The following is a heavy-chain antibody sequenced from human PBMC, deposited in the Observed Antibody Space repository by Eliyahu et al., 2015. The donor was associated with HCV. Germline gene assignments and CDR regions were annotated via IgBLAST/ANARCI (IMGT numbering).Heavy chain of an antibody. Sequence: QITLKESGPPLVKPTQTLTLTCTFSGFSLSTSGVGVGWIRQPPGKALEWLALIYWDDDERYNPSLRSRLTITKDISKNQVVLTMTNMGPVDTAIYFCAHANWNDGPVWFDPWGQGTLLTVSS. D-gene: IGHD1-20*01. CDR2: IYWDDDE. CDR3: AHANWNDGPVWFDP. V-gene: IGHV2-5*02. CDR1: GFSLSTSGVG. J-gene: IGHJ5*02.